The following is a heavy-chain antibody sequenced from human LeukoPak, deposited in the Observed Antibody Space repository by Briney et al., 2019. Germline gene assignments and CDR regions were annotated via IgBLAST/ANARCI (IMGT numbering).Heavy chain of an antibody. Sequence: ASVKVSCKASGYTFTSYYMHWVRQAPRQGLEWMRIINLSGGSTSSAQKFQGRVTMTRDTSTTTVNMELSSLRSEDTAAYYCARDDSGSYYGYYYYGMDVWGQGTTVTVSS. CDR2: INLSGGST. V-gene: IGHV1-46*01. CDR3: ARDDSGSYYGYYYYGMDV. D-gene: IGHD1-26*01. J-gene: IGHJ6*02. CDR1: GYTFTSYY.